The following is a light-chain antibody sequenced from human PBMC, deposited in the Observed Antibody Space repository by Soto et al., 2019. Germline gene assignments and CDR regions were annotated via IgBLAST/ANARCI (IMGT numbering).Light chain of an antibody. Sequence: QSALTQPASVSGSPGQSITISCTGTSIDVGSYNLVSWYQQHPGKAPKLMIYEGSKRPSGVSNRFSGSKSGNTASLTISGLQAEDEADYYCCSYAGSSPHVVFGGGTKLIVL. J-gene: IGLJ2*01. CDR1: SIDVGSYNL. CDR3: CSYAGSSPHVV. CDR2: EGS. V-gene: IGLV2-23*01.